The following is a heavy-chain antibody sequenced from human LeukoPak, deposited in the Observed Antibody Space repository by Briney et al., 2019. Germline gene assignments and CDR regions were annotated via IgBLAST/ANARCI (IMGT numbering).Heavy chain of an antibody. Sequence: SETLSLTCTVSGGSISSYYWSWIRQPPGKGLEWIGYIYYSGSTNYNPSLQSRVTISVDTSKNQFSLKLSSVTAADTAVYYCARGGEGVGYFDYWGQGTLVTVSS. V-gene: IGHV4-59*01. CDR2: IYYSGST. CDR1: GGSISSYY. CDR3: ARGGEGVGYFDY. D-gene: IGHD2-8*01. J-gene: IGHJ4*02.